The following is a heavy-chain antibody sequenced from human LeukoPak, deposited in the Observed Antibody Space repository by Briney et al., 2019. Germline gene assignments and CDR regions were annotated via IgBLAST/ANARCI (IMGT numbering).Heavy chain of an antibody. Sequence: PSETLSLTCTVSGGSISSGTYYWSWIRQPAGKGPEWIGRIYTSGSTNYNSSLKSRVTISVDTSKNQFSLKLSSVTAADTAVYYCAREYYDFWSGSLRFDYWGQGTLVTVSP. CDR1: GGSISSGTYY. D-gene: IGHD3-3*01. CDR2: IYTSGST. CDR3: AREYYDFWSGSLRFDY. J-gene: IGHJ4*02. V-gene: IGHV4-61*02.